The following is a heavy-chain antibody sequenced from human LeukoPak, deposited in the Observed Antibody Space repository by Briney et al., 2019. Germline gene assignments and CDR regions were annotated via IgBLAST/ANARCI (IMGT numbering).Heavy chain of an antibody. CDR1: GFTFSSYG. CDR2: IWYDGSNK. V-gene: IGHV3-33*01. D-gene: IGHD1-26*01. J-gene: IGHJ6*02. Sequence: PGRSLRLSCAASGFTFSSYGMHWVRQAPGKGLEWVAAIWYDGSNKYYADSVKGRFTISRDNSKNTLYLQMNSLRAEDTAVYYCASPVGATTPYYYGMDVWGQGTTVTVSS. CDR3: ASPVGATTPYYYGMDV.